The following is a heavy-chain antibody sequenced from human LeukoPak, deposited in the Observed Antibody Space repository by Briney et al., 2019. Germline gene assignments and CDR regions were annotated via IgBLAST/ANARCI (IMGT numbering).Heavy chain of an antibody. Sequence: SGTLSLTCAVSGGSISSGNWWSWLRQPPGKGLEWIGENYHSGSTNYNHSLKSRVTISVDNSKNKFSLKMSSVTAADTAVYYCARKISAAGSRWFVPWGQGTLVTVTA. CDR1: GGSISSGNW. CDR2: NYHSGST. CDR3: ARKISAAGSRWFVP. J-gene: IGHJ5*02. V-gene: IGHV4-4*02. D-gene: IGHD6-13*01.